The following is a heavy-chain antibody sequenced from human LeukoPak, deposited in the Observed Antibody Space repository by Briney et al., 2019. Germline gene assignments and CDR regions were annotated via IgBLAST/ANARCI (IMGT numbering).Heavy chain of an antibody. D-gene: IGHD6-19*01. Sequence: PGGSLRLSCAASGFTFSSYGMHWVRQAPGKGLEWISYISGNSRTIYYADSVKGRFTISRDNSKNTLYLQMNSLRAEDTAVYYCAKGIAVAGINAFDIWGQGTMVTVSS. J-gene: IGHJ3*02. CDR3: AKGIAVAGINAFDI. CDR2: ISGNSRTI. V-gene: IGHV3-48*01. CDR1: GFTFSSYG.